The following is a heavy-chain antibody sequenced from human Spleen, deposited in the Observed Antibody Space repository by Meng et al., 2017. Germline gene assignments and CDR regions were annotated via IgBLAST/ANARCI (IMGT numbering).Heavy chain of an antibody. J-gene: IGHJ4*02. D-gene: IGHD4-17*01. Sequence: AELQHTGPGLVKPSQTLAVTGAISGDSVASNIGDWNWIRHSPSRGLEWLGRTYYRSKWYNEYAVSVKSRITINPDTSKNQLSLQLSSVTPEDTAVYYCARGVTTFDYWGQGTLVTVSS. CDR3: ARGVTTFDY. CDR1: GDSVASNIGD. CDR2: TYYRSKWYN. V-gene: IGHV6-1*01.